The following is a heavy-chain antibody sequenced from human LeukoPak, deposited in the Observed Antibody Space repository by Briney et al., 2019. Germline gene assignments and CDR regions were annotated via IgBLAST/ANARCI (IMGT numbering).Heavy chain of an antibody. V-gene: IGHV1-2*02. J-gene: IGHJ6*04. CDR3: ARVRIQLYYDADSYGMDV. Sequence: GASVKVSCKASGYTFTGYYMYWVRQAPGQGLEWMGWINPNSGGTNYAQNFQGRVTMTRDTSISTAYMDLRRLRSDDTAVYYCARVRIQLYYDADSYGMDVWGKGTTVTVSS. CDR2: INPNSGGT. CDR1: GYTFTGYY. D-gene: IGHD5-24*01.